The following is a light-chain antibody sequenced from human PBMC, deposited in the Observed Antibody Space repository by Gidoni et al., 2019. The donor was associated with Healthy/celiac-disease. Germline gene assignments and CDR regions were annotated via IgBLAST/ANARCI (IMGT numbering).Light chain of an antibody. Sequence: SALTQPASVSGSPGQSITISCTGTSSEVGGYNYVAWYQQHPGKAPNLMIYEVSNRPSGVSNRFSGSKSGNTASLTISGLQAEDEADYYCSSYTSSSTLNWVFGGGTKLTVL. J-gene: IGLJ3*02. CDR3: SSYTSSSTLNWV. CDR1: SSEVGGYNY. CDR2: EVS. V-gene: IGLV2-14*01.